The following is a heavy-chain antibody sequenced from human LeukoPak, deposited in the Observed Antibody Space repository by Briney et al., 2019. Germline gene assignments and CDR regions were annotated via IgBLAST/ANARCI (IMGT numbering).Heavy chain of an antibody. V-gene: IGHV1-2*06. J-gene: IGHJ5*02. D-gene: IGHD1-20*01. Sequence: ASVKVSCKASGYTFTGYYMHWVRQAPGQGLEWMGRINPNSGGTNYAQKFQGRVTMTRDTSISTAYMELSRLRSDDTAVYYCARDHITGTNNWFDPWGQGTLVTVPS. CDR2: INPNSGGT. CDR1: GYTFTGYY. CDR3: ARDHITGTNNWFDP.